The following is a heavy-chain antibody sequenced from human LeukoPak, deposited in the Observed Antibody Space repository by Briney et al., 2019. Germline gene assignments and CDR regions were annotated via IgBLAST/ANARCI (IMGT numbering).Heavy chain of an antibody. V-gene: IGHV4-4*02. CDR3: ARDSGLAVAGTINWFDP. D-gene: IGHD6-19*01. CDR2: IYHSGST. Sequence: PSETLSLTCAVSGGSISSSNWWSWVCQPPGKGLEWIGEIYHSGSTNYNPSLKSRVTISVDKSKNQSSLKLSSVTAADTAVYYCARDSGLAVAGTINWFDPWGQGTLVTVSS. CDR1: GGSISSSNW. J-gene: IGHJ5*02.